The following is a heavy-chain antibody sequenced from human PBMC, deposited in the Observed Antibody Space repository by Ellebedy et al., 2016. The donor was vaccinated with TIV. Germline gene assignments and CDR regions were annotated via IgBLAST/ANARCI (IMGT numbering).Heavy chain of an antibody. D-gene: IGHD2-2*01. Sequence: SVKVSXKASGGTFSSYAISWVRQPPGQGLEWMGGIIPIFGTANYAQKFQGRVTITADKSTSTAYMELSSLRSEDTAVYYCAREPYCSSTSCPTYYYYGMDVWGQGTTVTVSS. J-gene: IGHJ6*02. CDR2: IIPIFGTA. V-gene: IGHV1-69*06. CDR1: GGTFSSYA. CDR3: AREPYCSSTSCPTYYYYGMDV.